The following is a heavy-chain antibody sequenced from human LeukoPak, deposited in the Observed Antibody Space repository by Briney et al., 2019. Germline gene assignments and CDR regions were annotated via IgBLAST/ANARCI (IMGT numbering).Heavy chain of an antibody. CDR3: ARAVAGPSHLDY. D-gene: IGHD6-19*01. CDR2: INSDGSTT. V-gene: IGHV3-74*01. CDR1: GFTFSSYW. J-gene: IGHJ4*02. Sequence: GGSLRLSCAASGFTFSSYWMHWVRQAPGKGLVWVARINSDGSTTTYADSVKGRFAISRDNAKNTLYLQMNSLRAEDTAVFYCARAVAGPSHLDYWGQGTLVTVSS.